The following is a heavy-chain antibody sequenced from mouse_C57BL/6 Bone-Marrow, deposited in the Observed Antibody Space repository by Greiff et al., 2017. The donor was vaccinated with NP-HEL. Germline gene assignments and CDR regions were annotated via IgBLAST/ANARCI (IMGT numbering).Heavy chain of an antibody. D-gene: IGHD1-1*01. J-gene: IGHJ1*03. CDR1: GYTFTEST. Sequence: VQLQQSGAELVKPGASVKLSCKASGYTFTESTIHWVKQRPGQGLEWIGWFYPGSGSIKFNEKFKDKATLTADKSSSTASMDLSRLTSEGSTVYFCARHGDYIGSNYGYFDDWGTGTPVTVSS. CDR2: FYPGSGSI. CDR3: ARHGDYIGSNYGYFDD. V-gene: IGHV1-62-2*01.